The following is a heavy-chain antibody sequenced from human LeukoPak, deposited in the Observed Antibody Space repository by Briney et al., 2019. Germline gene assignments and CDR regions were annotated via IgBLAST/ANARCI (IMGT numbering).Heavy chain of an antibody. CDR1: GFTFSTSW. D-gene: IGHD1-26*01. J-gene: IGHJ4*02. V-gene: IGHV3-7*01. Sequence: PGGSLRLSRAASGFTFSTSWMSWVRQAPEKGLEWVGCIKEDGSAEYYVDSVKGRFTISRDNARNSLYLQMHSLRVDDTGVYYCARDVGPNTNDYWGQGTLVTVSS. CDR3: ARDVGPNTNDY. CDR2: IKEDGSAE.